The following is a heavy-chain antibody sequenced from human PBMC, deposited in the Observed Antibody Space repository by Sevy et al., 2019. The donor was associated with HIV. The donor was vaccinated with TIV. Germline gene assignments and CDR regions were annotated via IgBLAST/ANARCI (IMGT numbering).Heavy chain of an antibody. V-gene: IGHV3-48*02. Sequence: GGSLRLSCAASGFTFSSYSMNWVRQAPGKGLEWVSYISSSSSTIYYADSVKGRFTISRDNAKNSLYLQMNSLRDEDTAEYYCARRDIVVVPAAMTLERPYYYYYYMDVWGKGTTVTVSS. J-gene: IGHJ6*03. CDR3: ARRDIVVVPAAMTLERPYYYYYYMDV. D-gene: IGHD2-2*01. CDR1: GFTFSSYS. CDR2: ISSSSSTI.